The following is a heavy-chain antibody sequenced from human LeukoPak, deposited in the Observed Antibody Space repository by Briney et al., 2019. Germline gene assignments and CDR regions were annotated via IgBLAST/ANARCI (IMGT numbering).Heavy chain of an antibody. CDR2: INHSGST. CDR1: GVSFSGYY. CDR3: ARGVRVVVAGNVDTAMVPVIRFDP. Sequence: PSETLSLTCAVYGVSFSGYYWSWIRQPPGKGLEWIGEINHSGSTNYNPSLKSRVTISVDTSKNQFSLKLSSVTAADTAVYYCARGVRVVVAGNVDTAMVPVIRFDPWGQGTLVTVSS. V-gene: IGHV4-34*01. J-gene: IGHJ5*02. D-gene: IGHD5-18*01.